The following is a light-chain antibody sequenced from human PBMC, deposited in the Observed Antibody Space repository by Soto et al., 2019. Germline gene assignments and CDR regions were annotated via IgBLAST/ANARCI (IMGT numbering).Light chain of an antibody. CDR1: SSNIANNF. Sequence: QSVLTQPPSVSAAPGQKVTISCSGSSSNIANNFVSWFQLLPGTAPKLLIYDNDQRPSGIPDRFSGSKSGTSATLGITGLQTGDEAHYYCGTWDSSVGRVFGGGTKLTVL. CDR2: DND. J-gene: IGLJ3*02. V-gene: IGLV1-51*01. CDR3: GTWDSSVGRV.